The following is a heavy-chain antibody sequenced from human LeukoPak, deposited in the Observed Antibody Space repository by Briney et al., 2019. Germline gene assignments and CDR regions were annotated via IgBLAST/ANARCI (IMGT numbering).Heavy chain of an antibody. CDR1: GGSISSYY. CDR2: IYYSGST. Sequence: SETLSLTCTVSGGSISSYYWSWTRQPPGKGLEWIGYIYYSGSTNYNPSLKSRVTISVDTSKNQFSLKLSSVTAADTAVYYCAIDYYGSGSYDYWGQGTLVTVSS. V-gene: IGHV4-59*12. J-gene: IGHJ4*02. CDR3: AIDYYGSGSYDY. D-gene: IGHD3-10*01.